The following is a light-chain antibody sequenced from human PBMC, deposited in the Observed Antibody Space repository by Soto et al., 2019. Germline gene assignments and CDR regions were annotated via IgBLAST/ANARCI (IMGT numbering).Light chain of an antibody. V-gene: IGLV2-8*01. J-gene: IGLJ2*01. CDR3: SSYEGSNNVV. Sequence: QSVLTQPPSASGSPGQSVTISCTGTSSDVGGYNYVSWYQQHPGKAPKLMIYEVSNRPSGVADRFSGSKSGNTASLTVSGLQDEDEADYYCSSYEGSNNVVFGGGTKLTVL. CDR2: EVS. CDR1: SSDVGGYNY.